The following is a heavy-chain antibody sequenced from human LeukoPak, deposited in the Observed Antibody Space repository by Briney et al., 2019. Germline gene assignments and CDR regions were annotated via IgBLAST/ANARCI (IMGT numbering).Heavy chain of an antibody. CDR3: ATLSDDY. Sequence: TGGSLRLSCAASGFTFSRSWMTWVRQAPGKGLEWVANINEDGNEKNYGDSVKGRFTISRDNAKNSLYLQMSSLRAEDTAVYYCATLSDDYWGQGTLVTVS. V-gene: IGHV3-7*01. CDR1: GFTFSRSW. CDR2: INEDGNEK. J-gene: IGHJ4*02.